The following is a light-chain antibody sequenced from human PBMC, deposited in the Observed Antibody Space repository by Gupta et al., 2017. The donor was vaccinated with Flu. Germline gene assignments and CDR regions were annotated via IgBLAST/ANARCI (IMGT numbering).Light chain of an antibody. CDR1: QSVSSN. V-gene: IGKV3D-15*01. CDR2: GAS. CDR3: QQYDNWPPWT. J-gene: IGKJ1*01. Sequence: ETVMAQSLGTLSVSPGERATLSCRASQSVSSNLAWYQQKPGQAPRLLIFGASTRATGIPARFSGSGSGTEFTLTISSLQSEDFAVYYCQQYDNWPPWTFGQGTKVEIK.